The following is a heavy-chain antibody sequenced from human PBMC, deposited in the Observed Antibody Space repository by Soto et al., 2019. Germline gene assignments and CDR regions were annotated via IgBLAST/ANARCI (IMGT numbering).Heavy chain of an antibody. V-gene: IGHV5-51*01. Sequence: GESLKISCKGSGYSFTNYWIGWVRQMPGKGLEWMGIIYPGDSDTRYSPSFQGQVTISADKSISTAYLQWSSLKASDTAMYYCAGGGVRGVITRTRDYYGMDVSGQGTTVTVSS. CDR1: GYSFTNYW. CDR3: AGGGVRGVITRTRDYYGMDV. D-gene: IGHD3-10*01. CDR2: IYPGDSDT. J-gene: IGHJ6*02.